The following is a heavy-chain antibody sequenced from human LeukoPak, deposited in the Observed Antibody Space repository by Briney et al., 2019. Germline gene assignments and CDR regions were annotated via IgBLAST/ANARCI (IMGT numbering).Heavy chain of an antibody. J-gene: IGHJ4*02. CDR3: AREVAARLDYFDY. CDR2: INPNSGGT. D-gene: IGHD6-6*01. CDR1: GYTFTGYY. Sequence: ASVKVSCKASGYTFTGYYMHWVRQAPGQGLEWRGWINPNSGGTNYAQKFQGRVTMTRDTSISTAYMELSRLRSDDTAVYYCAREVAARLDYFDYWGQGTLVTVSS. V-gene: IGHV1-2*02.